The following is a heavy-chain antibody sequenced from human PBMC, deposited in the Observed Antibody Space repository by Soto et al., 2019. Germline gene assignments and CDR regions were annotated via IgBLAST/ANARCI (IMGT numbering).Heavy chain of an antibody. J-gene: IGHJ6*02. CDR1: GYTFTSYD. V-gene: IGHV1-8*01. CDR2: MNPNSGNT. D-gene: IGHD3-9*01. Sequence: SSVKVSCKASGYTFTSYDINWVRQATGQGHEWMGWMNPNSGNTGYAQKFQGWVTMTRDTSISTAYMELSRLRSDDTAEYYCAIFTSRPSYDYDMVAWNEETTVSVS. CDR3: AIFTSRPSYDYDMVA.